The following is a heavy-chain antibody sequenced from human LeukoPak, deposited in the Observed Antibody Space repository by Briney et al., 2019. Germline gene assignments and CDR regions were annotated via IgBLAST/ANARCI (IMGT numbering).Heavy chain of an antibody. CDR1: GYTFTSFD. CDR2: MNPNSGNT. Sequence: ASVKVSCKASGYTFTSFDINWVRQATGQGLEWMGWMNPNSGNTGYAQKFQGRVTMTRNTSIGTAYMELSSLRSEDTAVYYCARGLGVDMATTTFSEVYYFDYWGQGTLVTVSS. J-gene: IGHJ4*02. D-gene: IGHD5-24*01. CDR3: ARGLGVDMATTTFSEVYYFDY. V-gene: IGHV1-8*01.